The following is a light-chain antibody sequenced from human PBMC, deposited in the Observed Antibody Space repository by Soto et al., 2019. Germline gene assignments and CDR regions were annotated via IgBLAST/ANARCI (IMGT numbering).Light chain of an antibody. Sequence: DIVMTQSPDSLAVSLGEGATINCKSSQSILYNSNNKNYLAWYQKKAGQPPKLLIYWASTRESGVPDRFSGSGSGTDFTLTISSLQAEDVAVYYCQQYHDTPRTFGQGTKVEIK. CDR1: QSILYNSNNKNY. V-gene: IGKV4-1*01. CDR3: QQYHDTPRT. CDR2: WAS. J-gene: IGKJ1*01.